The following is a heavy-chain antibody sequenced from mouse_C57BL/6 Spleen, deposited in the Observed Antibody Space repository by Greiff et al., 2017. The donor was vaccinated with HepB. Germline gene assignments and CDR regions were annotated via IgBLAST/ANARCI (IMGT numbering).Heavy chain of an antibody. D-gene: IGHD1-1*01. CDR1: GYTFTSYW. Sequence: VKLQQPGAELVKPGASVKLSCKASGYTFTSYWMHWVKQRPGQGLEWIGMIHPNSGSTNYNEKFKSKATLTVDKSSSTAYMQLSSLTSEDSAVYYCARPAYGSSYDAMDYWGQGTSVTVSS. CDR3: ARPAYGSSYDAMDY. V-gene: IGHV1-64*01. CDR2: IHPNSGST. J-gene: IGHJ4*01.